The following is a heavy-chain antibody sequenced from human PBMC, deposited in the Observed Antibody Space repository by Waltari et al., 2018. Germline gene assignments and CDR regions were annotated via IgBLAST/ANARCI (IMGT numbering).Heavy chain of an antibody. CDR1: GGYISSSY. J-gene: IGHJ3*02. CDR2: IYYSGRT. CDR3: ARDGGDDDAFDI. V-gene: IGHV4-59*01. D-gene: IGHD4-17*01. Sequence: QVQLQESGPGLVKPSETLSLTCTVSGGYISSSYWSWIRQPPGKGLEWIRYIYYSGRTNYNPSLKSRVTISVDTSKNQFSLKLSSVTAADTAVYYCARDGGDDDAFDIWGQGTMVTVSS.